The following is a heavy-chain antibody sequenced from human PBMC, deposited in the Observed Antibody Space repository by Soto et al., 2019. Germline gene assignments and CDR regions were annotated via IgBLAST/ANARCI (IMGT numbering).Heavy chain of an antibody. J-gene: IGHJ4*02. CDR1: DGSFSGYY. D-gene: IGHD3-3*01. CDR2: INHSGST. CDR3: ARGFYDFWSGYCFDY. Sequence: PSETLSITCAFYDGSFSGYYWGWIRQPPGKGLDWIGEINHSGSTNYNPSLKSRVTISVDTSKNQFSLKLSSVTAADTAVYYCARGFYDFWSGYCFDYWGQGTLVTVSS. V-gene: IGHV4-34*01.